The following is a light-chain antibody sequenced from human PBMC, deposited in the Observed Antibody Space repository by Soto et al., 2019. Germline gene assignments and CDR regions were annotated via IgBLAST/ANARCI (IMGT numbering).Light chain of an antibody. Sequence: QSALTQPASVSGSPGQSITISCSGTSSDVGGYNYVSWYQQHPGKAPKLMMYEVSNRPSGVSNRFSGSKSDNTASLTTSGLQAEDEADYYCSSYTSSSTLIFGGGTKVTVL. J-gene: IGLJ2*01. CDR2: EVS. CDR3: SSYTSSSTLI. CDR1: SSDVGGYNY. V-gene: IGLV2-14*01.